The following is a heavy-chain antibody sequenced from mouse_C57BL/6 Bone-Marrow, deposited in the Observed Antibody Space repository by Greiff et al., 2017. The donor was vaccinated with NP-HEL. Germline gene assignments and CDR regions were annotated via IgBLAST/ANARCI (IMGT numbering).Heavy chain of an antibody. J-gene: IGHJ2*01. CDR3: ARDAYGSSGYFDY. D-gene: IGHD1-1*01. CDR2: SRNKANDYTT. V-gene: IGHV7-1*01. CDR1: GFTFSDFY. Sequence: EVKLMESGGGLVQSGRSLSLSCATSGFTFSDFYMEWVRQAPGKGPEWIAASRNKANDYTTEYSASVKGRFIVSRDTSQSILYLQMNALRAEDTAIYYCARDAYGSSGYFDYWGQGTTLTVSS.